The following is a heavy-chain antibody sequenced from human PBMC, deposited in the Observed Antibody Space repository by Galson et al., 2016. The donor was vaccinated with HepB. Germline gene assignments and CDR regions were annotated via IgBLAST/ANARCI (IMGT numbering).Heavy chain of an antibody. V-gene: IGHV1-8*02. CDR1: EYTFSTYE. J-gene: IGHJ4*02. CDR3: AKVGFSDLDY. Sequence: SVKVSCKASEYTFSTYEINWVRQATGQGLEWMGWMNPNSGDTGHTQRFQGRVTMTRDTSTSTAYMELSSLRSEDTAVYYCAKVGFSDLDYWGQGTLVTVSS. CDR2: MNPNSGDT. D-gene: IGHD1-26*01.